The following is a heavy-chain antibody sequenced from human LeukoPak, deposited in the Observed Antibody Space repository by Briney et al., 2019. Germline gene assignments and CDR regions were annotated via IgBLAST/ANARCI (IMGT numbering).Heavy chain of an antibody. CDR3: ARDGYYDFWSGYYSHYYYYMDV. D-gene: IGHD3-3*01. J-gene: IGHJ6*03. CDR1: GFTFSDYY. V-gene: IGHV3-11*04. CDR2: ISSSGSTI. Sequence: PGGSLRLSCAASGFTFSDYYMSWIRQAPGKGLEWVSYISSSGSTIYYADSVKGRFTISRDNAKNSLYLQMNSLRAEDTAVCYCARDGYYDFWSGYYSHYYYYMDVWGKGTTVTVSS.